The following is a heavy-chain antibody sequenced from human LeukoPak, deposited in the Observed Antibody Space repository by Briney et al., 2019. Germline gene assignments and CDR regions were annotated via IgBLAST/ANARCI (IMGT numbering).Heavy chain of an antibody. V-gene: IGHV4-39*01. CDR3: AAPRGYSSGWYSPLNWFDP. CDR1: GGSISSSSYY. J-gene: IGHJ5*02. CDR2: IYYSGST. Sequence: SETLSLTCTVSGGSISSSSYYWGWIRQPPGKGLEWIGSIYYSGSTYYNPSLKSRVAISVDTSKNQFSLKLSSVTAADTAVYYCAAPRGYSSGWYSPLNWFDPWGQGTLVTVSS. D-gene: IGHD6-19*01.